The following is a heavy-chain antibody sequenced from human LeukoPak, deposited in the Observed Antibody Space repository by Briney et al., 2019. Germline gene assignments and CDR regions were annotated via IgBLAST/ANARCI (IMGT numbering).Heavy chain of an antibody. CDR2: IYHSGIT. CDR1: GYSISSTYY. CDR3: ARGYSNHQTDY. Sequence: SETLFLTCTVSGYSISSTYYWGWIRQPPGKGLEWIGSIYHSGITYYNPSLKSRVTISVDTSKNQFSLKLSSVTAADTAVYCCARGYSNHQTDYWGQGTLVTVSS. J-gene: IGHJ4*02. V-gene: IGHV4-38-2*02. D-gene: IGHD4-11*01.